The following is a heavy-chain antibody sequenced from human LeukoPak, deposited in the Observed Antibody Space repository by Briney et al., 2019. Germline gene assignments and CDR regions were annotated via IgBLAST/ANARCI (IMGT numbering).Heavy chain of an antibody. J-gene: IGHJ4*02. CDR3: ARVRGSSSAIDY. D-gene: IGHD6-13*01. V-gene: IGHV3-21*01. Sequence: GGSLRLSCAASGFTFSSYWIHWVRQAPGKGLEWVSSISSSSSYIYYADSVKGRFTISRDNAKNSLYLQMNSLRAEDTAVYYCARVRGSSSAIDYWGQGTLVTVSS. CDR1: GFTFSSYW. CDR2: ISSSSSYI.